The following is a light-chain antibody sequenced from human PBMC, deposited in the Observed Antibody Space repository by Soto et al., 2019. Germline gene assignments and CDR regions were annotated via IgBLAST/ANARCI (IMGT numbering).Light chain of an antibody. Sequence: EIVWTQSPGTLSLSPGERATLSCRASQSVSRSYLACYQQNPGQAPRLLIYGASSRATGIPDRFSGSGSGTDFTLTISRLEPEDFAVDYCQQYGSAPLLTFGGGTKVEIK. J-gene: IGKJ4*01. CDR3: QQYGSAPLLT. V-gene: IGKV3-20*01. CDR1: QSVSRSY. CDR2: GAS.